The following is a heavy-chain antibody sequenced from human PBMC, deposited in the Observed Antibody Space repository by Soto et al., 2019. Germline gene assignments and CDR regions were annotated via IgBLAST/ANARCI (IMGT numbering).Heavy chain of an antibody. CDR1: GFTFSDYY. Sequence: QVQLVESGGGLAKPGGSLRLSRAASGFTFSDYYMSWIRQAPGKGLEWVSYISSSSSYTNYADSVMGRFTISRDNAKNSLYLQMNSLRAEDTAVYYCARDLGNSGSNNMLDYWGQGTLVTVSS. J-gene: IGHJ4*02. CDR2: ISSSSSYT. CDR3: ARDLGNSGSNNMLDY. D-gene: IGHD1-26*01. V-gene: IGHV3-11*06.